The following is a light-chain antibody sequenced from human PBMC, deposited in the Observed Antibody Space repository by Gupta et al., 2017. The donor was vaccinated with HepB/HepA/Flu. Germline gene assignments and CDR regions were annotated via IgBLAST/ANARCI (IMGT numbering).Light chain of an antibody. CDR1: SSDVGGYDY. J-gene: IGLJ5*01. CDR2: DVS. Sequence: QSALTQPASVSGSPGQSITMSCTGTSSDVGGYDYVSWYQQNPGKAPKLMISDVSNRPSGGSRWFSGSQCGKTGTPTHSWVQAEGEADYYRSSYTSRSRVIFGGGTKLTVL. V-gene: IGLV2-14*03. CDR3: SSYTSRSRVI.